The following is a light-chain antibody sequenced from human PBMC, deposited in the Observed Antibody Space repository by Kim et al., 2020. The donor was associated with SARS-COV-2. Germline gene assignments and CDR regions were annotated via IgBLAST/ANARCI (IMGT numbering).Light chain of an antibody. V-gene: IGKV3-20*01. CDR3: QQYGSSPIT. J-gene: IGKJ5*01. Sequence: EIVLTQSPGTLSLSPGERATLSCRASQSVSSSYVAWYQQKPGLAPRLLIYGASSRATGIPDRFSGSGSGTDSTLNISRLEPEDFAVYYCQQYGSSPITFGQGTRLEIK. CDR2: GAS. CDR1: QSVSSSY.